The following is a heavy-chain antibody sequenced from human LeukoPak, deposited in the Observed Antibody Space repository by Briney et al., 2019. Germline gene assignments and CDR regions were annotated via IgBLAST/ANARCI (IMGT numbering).Heavy chain of an antibody. J-gene: IGHJ4*02. V-gene: IGHV1-2*02. Sequence: ASVKVSCKASGYTFTGYYMHWVRHAPGPGLEWMGWINPNSGGTNYAQKFQGRVTMTRDTSISTAYMELSRLRSDDTAVYYCARDGVAGTRYYFDYWGQGTLVTVSS. CDR1: GYTFTGYY. CDR2: INPNSGGT. CDR3: ARDGVAGTRYYFDY. D-gene: IGHD6-19*01.